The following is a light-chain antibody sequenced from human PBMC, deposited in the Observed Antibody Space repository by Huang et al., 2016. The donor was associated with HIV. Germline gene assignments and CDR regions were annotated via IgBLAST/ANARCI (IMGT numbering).Light chain of an antibody. CDR1: QSVSSN. J-gene: IGKJ2*01. V-gene: IGKV3-15*01. CDR2: GAS. Sequence: EIVMTQSPATLSVSPGERATLPCRASQSVSSNLAWYQPKPGQAPRLLIDGASTRATGIPARFSGSRSGTEFTLTISGLQSEDFAVYYCQQYDNWPPYTFGQGTKLEIK. CDR3: QQYDNWPPYT.